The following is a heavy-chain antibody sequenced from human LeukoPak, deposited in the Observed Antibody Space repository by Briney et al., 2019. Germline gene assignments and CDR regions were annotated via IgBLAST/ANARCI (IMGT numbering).Heavy chain of an antibody. J-gene: IGHJ5*02. CDR1: GYSFTAYY. Sequence: VASVKVSCKASGYSFTAYYMHWVRQAPGQGLEWMGGIIPIFGTANYAQKFQGRVTITADKSTSTAYMELSSLRSEDTAVYYCARDREGYCSSTSCYPSNWFDPWGQGTLVTVSS. CDR3: ARDREGYCSSTSCYPSNWFDP. CDR2: IIPIFGTA. D-gene: IGHD2-2*01. V-gene: IGHV1-69*06.